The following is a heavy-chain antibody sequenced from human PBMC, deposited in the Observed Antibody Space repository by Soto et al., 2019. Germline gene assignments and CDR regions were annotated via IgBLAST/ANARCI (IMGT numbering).Heavy chain of an antibody. J-gene: IGHJ4*02. CDR2: IDPIVIVR. Sequence: EVQLLESGGDLVQPGGSLRLSCAANGFTFAKYTMNWVRQAPGKGLEWVSTIDPIVIVRHYADSVKGRFTISRDNTKSTMYLQTNSLRAEDTAIYYFNSRISEHFDYVGEGTLVSVSS. CDR3: NSRISEHFDY. V-gene: IGHV3-23*05. CDR1: GFTFAKYT. D-gene: IGHD1-1*01.